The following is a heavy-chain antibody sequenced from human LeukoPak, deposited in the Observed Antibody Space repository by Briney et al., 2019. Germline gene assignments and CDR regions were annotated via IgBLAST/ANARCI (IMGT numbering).Heavy chain of an antibody. V-gene: IGHV3-23*01. D-gene: IGHD3-10*01. CDR3: ASILLWYVYDY. J-gene: IGHJ4*02. CDR1: GFTFSTYA. Sequence: GGSLRLSCAASGFTFSTYAMSWVRQAPGKGLEWVSAISGSGSSTYYADSVKGRFAISRDNSKNILYLQMNSLRAEDTAVYYCASILLWYVYDYWGQGTLVTVSS. CDR2: ISGSGSST.